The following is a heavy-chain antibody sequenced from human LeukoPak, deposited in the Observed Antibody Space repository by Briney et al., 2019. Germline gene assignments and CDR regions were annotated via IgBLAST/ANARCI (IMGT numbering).Heavy chain of an antibody. J-gene: IGHJ1*01. CDR2: ISAYNGNT. D-gene: IGHD3-22*01. CDR1: GYTFTSHG. Sequence: ASVKVSCKASGYTFTSHGISWVRQAPGQGLEWMGWISAYNGNTNYAQKLQGRVTMTTDTSTSTAYMELRSLRSDDTAVYYCARGAYYYDSSGYFEYFQHWGQGTLVTVSS. CDR3: ARGAYYYDSSGYFEYFQH. V-gene: IGHV1-18*01.